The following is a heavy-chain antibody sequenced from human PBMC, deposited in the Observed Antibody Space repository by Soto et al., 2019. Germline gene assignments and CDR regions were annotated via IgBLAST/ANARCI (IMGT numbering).Heavy chain of an antibody. CDR3: AHAETHCYDSSGYYYGY. CDR1: GFSLSTSGVG. Sequence: SGPTLVNPTQTPTLTCTFSGFSLSTSGVGVGWIRQPPGKALEWLALIYWNDDKRYSPSLKSRLTITKDTSKNQVVLTMTNMDPVDTATYYCAHAETHCYDSSGYYYGYWGQGTLVTVSS. J-gene: IGHJ4*02. D-gene: IGHD3-22*01. V-gene: IGHV2-5*01. CDR2: IYWNDDK.